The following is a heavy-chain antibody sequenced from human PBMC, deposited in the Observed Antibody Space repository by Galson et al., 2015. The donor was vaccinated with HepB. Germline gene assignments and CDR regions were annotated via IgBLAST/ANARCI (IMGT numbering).Heavy chain of an antibody. J-gene: IGHJ4*02. CDR1: GFTFSGSP. V-gene: IGHV3-73*01. CDR3: TTSDYGSN. D-gene: IGHD4-17*01. Sequence: LRLSCAASGFTFSGSPMHWVRQASGKGLEWVGRIRSKAHSYATKYGASVEGRFTISRDDSKNTAYLQMNSLKTEDTAVYFCTTSDYGSNWGQGTLVTVSS. CDR2: IRSKAHSYAT.